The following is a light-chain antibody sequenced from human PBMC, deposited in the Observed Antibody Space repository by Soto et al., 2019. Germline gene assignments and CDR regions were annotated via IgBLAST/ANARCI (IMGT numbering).Light chain of an antibody. CDR1: NIGSKS. CDR3: QVWDSSSDHPL. V-gene: IGLV3-21*04. CDR2: YDS. Sequence: SSELTQPPSVSVAPGKTARITCGGTNIGSKSVHWYQQKPGQAPVLVIYYDSDRPSGIPERFSGSNSGNTATLTISRVEAGDEADYYCQVWDSSSDHPLFGGGTQLTVL. J-gene: IGLJ2*01.